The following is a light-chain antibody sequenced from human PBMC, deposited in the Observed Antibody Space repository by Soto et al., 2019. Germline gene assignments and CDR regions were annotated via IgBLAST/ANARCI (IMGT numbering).Light chain of an antibody. CDR2: DVS. CDR1: SSDVGGSKF. J-gene: IGLJ2*01. CDR3: ASLTSNSVL. V-gene: IGLV2-14*01. Sequence: QSVLTQPASVSGSPGQSIAISCTGSSSDVGGSKFVSWYQQHPGKAPKLVIFDVSCRPSGVSDRFSGSKSGNTASLTISGLQAEDEADYYCASLTSNSVLFGGGTKLTVL.